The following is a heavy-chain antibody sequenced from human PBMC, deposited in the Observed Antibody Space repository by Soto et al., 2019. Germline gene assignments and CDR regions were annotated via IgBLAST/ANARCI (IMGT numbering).Heavy chain of an antibody. D-gene: IGHD3-22*01. J-gene: IGHJ6*02. Sequence: GGSLRLSCAASGFTFSSYSMNWVRQAPGKGLEWVSSISSSSSYIYYADSVKGRFTISRDNSKNTLYLQMNSLRAEDTAVYYCAREQLDYYDSSGYTLLGMEVWGQGTTVTVSS. V-gene: IGHV3-21*01. CDR3: AREQLDYYDSSGYTLLGMEV. CDR2: ISSSSSYI. CDR1: GFTFSSYS.